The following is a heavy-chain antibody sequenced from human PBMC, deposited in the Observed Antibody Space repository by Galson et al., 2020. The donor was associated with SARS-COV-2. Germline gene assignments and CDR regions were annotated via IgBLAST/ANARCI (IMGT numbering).Heavy chain of an antibody. D-gene: IGHD2-2*01. CDR1: GYSFTSYW. CDR2: IYPGDSDT. J-gene: IGHJ4*02. Sequence: GESLKISCKGSGYSFTSYWIGWVRQMPGKGLEWMGIIYPGDSDTRYSPSFQGQVTISADKSISTAYLQWSSLKASDTAMYYCARHEGLAKDIVVVPAATAIDYWGQGTLVTVSS. V-gene: IGHV5-51*01. CDR3: ARHEGLAKDIVVVPAATAIDY.